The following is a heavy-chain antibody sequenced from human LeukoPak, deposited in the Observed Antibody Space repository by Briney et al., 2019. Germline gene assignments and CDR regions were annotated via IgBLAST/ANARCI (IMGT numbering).Heavy chain of an antibody. D-gene: IGHD5-24*01. CDR2: IKEDGSAR. V-gene: IGHV3-7*03. CDR3: ARDPRDDHNSLDY. CDR1: GFSFSNYW. Sequence: GGSLRLSCAASGFSFSNYWMSWVRQSPEKGLEWVANIKEDGSARYYVESVKGRFTISRDNAKNSLYLQMGSLRADDTAMYYCARDPRDDHNSLDYWGQGTLVTVSS. J-gene: IGHJ4*02.